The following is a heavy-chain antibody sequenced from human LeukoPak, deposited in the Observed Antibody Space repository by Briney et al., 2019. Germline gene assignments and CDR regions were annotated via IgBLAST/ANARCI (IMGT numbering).Heavy chain of an antibody. CDR2: ICGSGGRT. J-gene: IGHJ5*02. D-gene: IGHD3-10*01. CDR1: GFTFSSYS. Sequence: GGSLRLSCAASGFTFSSYSMSWVRQAPGKGLEGVSAICGSGGRTYYADSVKGRFTISRDNSKNTLYLQMNSLRADDTAVYYCAKGGVWFGNSNPWGQGTLVTVSS. CDR3: AKGGVWFGNSNP. V-gene: IGHV3-23*01.